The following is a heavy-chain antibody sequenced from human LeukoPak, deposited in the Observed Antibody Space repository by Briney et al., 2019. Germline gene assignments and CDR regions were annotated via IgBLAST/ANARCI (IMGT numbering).Heavy chain of an antibody. CDR2: INQSGST. CDR3: ARDSGTTGEVKFDP. J-gene: IGHJ5*02. D-gene: IGHD3-10*01. CDR1: GGSFSGYY. Sequence: PSETLSLTCAVYGGSFSGYYWSWIRQPPGKGLEWIGEINQSGSTNYNPSLKSRVTISVDTSKNQFSLKLSSVTAADTAVYYCARDSGTTGEVKFDPWGQGTLVTVSS. V-gene: IGHV4-34*01.